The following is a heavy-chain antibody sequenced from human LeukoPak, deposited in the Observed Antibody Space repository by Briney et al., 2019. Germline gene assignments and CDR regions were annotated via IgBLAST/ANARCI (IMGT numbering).Heavy chain of an antibody. V-gene: IGHV3-7*03. J-gene: IGHJ6*02. D-gene: IGHD1-1*01. CDR1: GFTFSNHW. CDR2: VKQDGSEK. CDR3: AKDMNGHRRTYYYYGMDV. Sequence: GGSLRLSCAASGFTFSNHWMSWVRQAPGKGLEWVANVKQDGSEKYYVDSVKGRFTISRDNAKNSLYLQMNSLRAEDTALYYCAKDMNGHRRTYYYYGMDVWGQGTTVTVSS.